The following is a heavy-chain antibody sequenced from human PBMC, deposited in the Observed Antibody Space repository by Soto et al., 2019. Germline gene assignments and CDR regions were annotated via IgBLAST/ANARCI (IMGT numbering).Heavy chain of an antibody. V-gene: IGHV1-2*04. Sequence: ASVKVSCKTSGYTFTGYQMHWVRQAPGRGLEWMGWINPDSGATNYAQNFQGWVTMTRDTSITTAYMELSRLTSDDTAVYYCARVGYCSGGSCYSIGGPWGQGTLVTVSS. CDR1: GYTFTGYQ. D-gene: IGHD2-15*01. CDR2: INPDSGAT. CDR3: ARVGYCSGGSCYSIGGP. J-gene: IGHJ5*02.